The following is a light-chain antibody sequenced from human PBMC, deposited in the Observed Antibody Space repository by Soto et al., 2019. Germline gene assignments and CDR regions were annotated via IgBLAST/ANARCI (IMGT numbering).Light chain of an antibody. J-gene: IGKJ1*01. CDR2: GAS. CDR1: QSVSSN. Sequence: EIVMTQSPATLSVSPGERATLSCRASQSVSSNLAWYQQKPGQAPRLLIYGASNRATGIPDRFSGSGSGTDFTLTTSRLEPEDFAVYYCQQYGSSGTFGQGPRWIS. CDR3: QQYGSSGT. V-gene: IGKV3-20*01.